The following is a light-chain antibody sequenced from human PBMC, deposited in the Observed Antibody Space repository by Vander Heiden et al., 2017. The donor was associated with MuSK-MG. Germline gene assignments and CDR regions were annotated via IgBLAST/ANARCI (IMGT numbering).Light chain of an antibody. CDR3: QQSYSVPLT. V-gene: IGKV1-39*01. Sequence: IQMTQSPSSLSASVGDRVTITCRASQSISSYLNWYQQTPGKVPKLLIYAAFSLQSGVPSRFSGSGSGTDFTLTIRSLQPEDFATYYCQQSYSVPLTFGGGTKVEIK. CDR2: AAF. CDR1: QSISSY. J-gene: IGKJ4*01.